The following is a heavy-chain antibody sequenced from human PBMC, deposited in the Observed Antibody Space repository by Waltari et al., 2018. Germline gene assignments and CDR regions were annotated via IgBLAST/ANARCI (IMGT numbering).Heavy chain of an antibody. CDR3: ARRRQTFGGVIVIGWFDP. CDR2: INHSGST. D-gene: IGHD3-16*02. CDR1: GGSFSGYY. Sequence: QVQLQQWGAGLLKPSETLSLTCAVYGGSFSGYYWSWIRQPPGKGLEWIGEINHSGSTNYNPSLKSRVTISVDTSKNQFSLKLSSVTAADTAVYYCARRRQTFGGVIVIGWFDPWGQGTLVTVSS. J-gene: IGHJ5*02. V-gene: IGHV4-34*01.